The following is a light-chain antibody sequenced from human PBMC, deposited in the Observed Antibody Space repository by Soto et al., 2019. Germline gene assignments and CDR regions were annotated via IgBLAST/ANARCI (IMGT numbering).Light chain of an antibody. V-gene: IGKV3-20*01. CDR3: QQFGSSPIT. CDR1: QSVSSDF. Sequence: EIVLTQSPGTLSLSPGERATLSCRASQSVSSDFLAWFQQKPGQAPRLLIYGVTGRATGIPDRFSGSGSGTDFTLTISRLEPEDFAVYYCQQFGSSPITFGQGTRLEIK. CDR2: GVT. J-gene: IGKJ5*01.